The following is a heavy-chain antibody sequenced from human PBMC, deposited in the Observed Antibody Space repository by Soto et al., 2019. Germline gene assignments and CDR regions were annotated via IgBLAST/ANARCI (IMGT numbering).Heavy chain of an antibody. CDR3: AKDSKSVSVSAARVYGMDV. CDR2: TRSNGEHT. CDR1: VFMFSNFA. J-gene: IGHJ6*02. V-gene: IGHV3-23*01. D-gene: IGHD2-2*01. Sequence: PGWSLRLSCAGSVFMFSNFAMTWVRQAPGKGLEWVSTTRSNGEHTYYADSVKGRFTVSRDNSKNTLFLEMSSLRAEDTAIYYCAKDSKSVSVSAARVYGMDVWGQGTTVTVSS.